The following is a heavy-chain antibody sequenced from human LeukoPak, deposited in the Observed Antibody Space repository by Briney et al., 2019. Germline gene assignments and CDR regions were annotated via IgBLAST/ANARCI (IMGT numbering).Heavy chain of an antibody. CDR3: ARAHCSGGSCYSGDLVDY. J-gene: IGHJ4*02. CDR1: GFTFSRYW. D-gene: IGHD2-15*01. CDR2: INTDGSST. Sequence: GGSLRLSCAASGFTFSRYWMHWVRQAPGKGLVWVSRINTDGSSTSYADSVKGRFTISRDNAKNTLYLQMNGLRAEDTAVYYCARAHCSGGSCYSGDLVDYWGQGTLVTVSS. V-gene: IGHV3-74*01.